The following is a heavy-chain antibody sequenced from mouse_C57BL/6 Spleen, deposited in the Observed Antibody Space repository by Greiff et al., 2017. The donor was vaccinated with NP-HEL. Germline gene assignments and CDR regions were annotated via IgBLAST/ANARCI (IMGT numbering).Heavy chain of an antibody. CDR1: GYTFTSYW. V-gene: IGHV1-50*01. J-gene: IGHJ1*03. Sequence: VQLQQPGAELVKPGASVKLSCKASGYTFTSYWMQWVKQRPGQGLEWIGEIDPSDSYTNYNQKFKGKATLTVDTSSSTAYMQLSSLTSEDSAVYYCARSIYYYGSSYGWYFDVWGTGTTVTVSS. CDR3: ARSIYYYGSSYGWYFDV. D-gene: IGHD1-1*01. CDR2: IDPSDSYT.